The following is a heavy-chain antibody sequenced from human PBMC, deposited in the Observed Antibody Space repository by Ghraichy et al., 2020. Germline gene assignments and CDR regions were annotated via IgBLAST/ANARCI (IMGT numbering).Heavy chain of an antibody. Sequence: GESLNISCAASGFTFNNAWMSWVRQAPGKGLEWVGRIQRKSDGGTIDYAAPVKGRFTISRDDSKNTLYLQMNSLNIEDTAVYYCTTERKVPGVILRFAYWGQGTLVSVSS. CDR3: TTERKVPGVILRFAY. CDR1: GFTFNNAW. CDR2: IQRKSDGGTI. V-gene: IGHV3-15*01. J-gene: IGHJ4*02. D-gene: IGHD3-10*01.